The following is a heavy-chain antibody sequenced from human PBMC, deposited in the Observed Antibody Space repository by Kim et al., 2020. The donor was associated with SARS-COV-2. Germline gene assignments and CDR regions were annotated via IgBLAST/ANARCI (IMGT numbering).Heavy chain of an antibody. V-gene: IGHV4-59*08. D-gene: IGHD3-10*01. CDR1: GGSISSYY. CDR2: IYYSGST. CDR3: ARRRGDYYGSGSYYNEFDP. Sequence: SETLSLTCTVSGGSISSYYWSWIRQPPGKGLEWIGYIYYSGSTNYNPSLKSRVTISVDTSKNQFSLKLSSVTAADTAVYYCARRRGDYYGSGSYYNEFDPWGQGTLVTVSS. J-gene: IGHJ5*02.